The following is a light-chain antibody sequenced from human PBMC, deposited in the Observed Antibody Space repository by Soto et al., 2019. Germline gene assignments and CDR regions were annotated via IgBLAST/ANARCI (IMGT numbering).Light chain of an antibody. Sequence: DIVLTQSPGTLSLSPGERATLSCRASQRVHVNYLAWYQQKPGQAPRLVIYAASSRATDIPDRFSGSGSGTDFTLTISRLEPEDFAVYYCHQYSSSMWTFGQGTKLEIK. CDR3: HQYSSSMWT. V-gene: IGKV3-20*01. CDR1: QRVHVNY. J-gene: IGKJ1*01. CDR2: AAS.